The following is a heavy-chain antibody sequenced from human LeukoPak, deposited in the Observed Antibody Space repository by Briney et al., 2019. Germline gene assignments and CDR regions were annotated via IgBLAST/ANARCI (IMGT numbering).Heavy chain of an antibody. D-gene: IGHD3-22*01. J-gene: IGHJ3*02. CDR3: AKDQRNYYDSSGYYNDAFDI. V-gene: IGHV3-74*01. Sequence: GGSLRLSCAASGFTFSSDWMHWVRQAPGKGRVWVSRINSDGSSTSYADSVKGRFTISRENAKNTVYLQMNSLRAEDTAVYYCAKDQRNYYDSSGYYNDAFDIWGQGTMVTVSS. CDR1: GFTFSSDW. CDR2: INSDGSST.